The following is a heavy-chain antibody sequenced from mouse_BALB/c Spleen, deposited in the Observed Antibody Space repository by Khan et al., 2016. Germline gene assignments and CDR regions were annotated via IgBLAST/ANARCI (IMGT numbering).Heavy chain of an antibody. CDR1: EYTFTNYG. Sequence: QIQLVQSGPELKKPGETVKISCKASEYTFTNYGMNWVKQAPGKGLKWMGWINTNTGEPTYAEEFKGRFAFSLEASASTAYLQINNLKTEDSATYVSARTGDYPYYAMDYWGQGTSVTVSS. V-gene: IGHV9-3*02. CDR2: INTNTGEP. D-gene: IGHD2-13*01. J-gene: IGHJ4*01. CDR3: ARTGDYPYYAMDY.